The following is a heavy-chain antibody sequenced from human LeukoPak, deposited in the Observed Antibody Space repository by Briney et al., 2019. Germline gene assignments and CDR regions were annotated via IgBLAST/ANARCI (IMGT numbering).Heavy chain of an antibody. CDR1: GGPVTSGNYS. CDR3: AREPPGY. Sequence: SETLSLTCTVSGGPVTSGNYSWNWIRQPAGKGLEWIGRIYTNGGASYNPSLESRVTISIDASKDQFSLKLSSVTAADTAVYYCAREPPGYWGQGILVTVSS. CDR2: IYTNGGA. V-gene: IGHV4-61*02. J-gene: IGHJ4*02.